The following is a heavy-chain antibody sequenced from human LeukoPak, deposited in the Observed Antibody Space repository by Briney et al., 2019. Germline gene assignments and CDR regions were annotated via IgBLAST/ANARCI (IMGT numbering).Heavy chain of an antibody. CDR2: ISSSSSTI. J-gene: IGHJ4*02. CDR3: ASPAHYYDSSGHDY. V-gene: IGHV3-11*04. CDR1: GFTFSDYY. Sequence: GGSLRLSCAASGFTFSDYYMSWIRQAPGKGLEWVSYISSSSSTIYYADSVKGRFTISRDNAKNSLYLQMNSLRAEDTAVYYCASPAHYYDSSGHDYWGQGTLVTVSS. D-gene: IGHD3-22*01.